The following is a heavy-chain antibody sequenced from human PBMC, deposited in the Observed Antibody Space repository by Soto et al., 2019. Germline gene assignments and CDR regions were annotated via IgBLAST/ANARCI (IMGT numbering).Heavy chain of an antibody. J-gene: IGHJ2*01. V-gene: IGHV3-23*01. CDR2: ISSSGGGT. CDR3: AKLILSRYRYFDL. D-gene: IGHD2-15*01. Sequence: GGSLRLSCAASGFTFSSYAMSWVRQAPGKGLEWVSAISSSGGGTYYADSVKGRFTISRDNSKNTLYLQMNSLRAEDTAVYYCAKLILSRYRYFDLWGRGTLVTVSS. CDR1: GFTFSSYA.